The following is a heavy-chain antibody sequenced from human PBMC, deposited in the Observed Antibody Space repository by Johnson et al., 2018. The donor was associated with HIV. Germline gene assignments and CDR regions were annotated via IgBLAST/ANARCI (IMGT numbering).Heavy chain of an antibody. CDR2: INWNGGST. D-gene: IGHD1-1*01. V-gene: IGHV3-9*01. CDR1: GFTFDDYA. Sequence: VLLVESGGGLVQPGRSLRLSCAASGFTFDDYAMHWVRQAPGKGLEWVSGINWNGGSTGYADSVKGRFTISRDNAKNSLYLQMNSLRAEDTAVYYCAKDRTSAQSAFDIWGQGTMVTVSS. CDR3: AKDRTSAQSAFDI. J-gene: IGHJ3*02.